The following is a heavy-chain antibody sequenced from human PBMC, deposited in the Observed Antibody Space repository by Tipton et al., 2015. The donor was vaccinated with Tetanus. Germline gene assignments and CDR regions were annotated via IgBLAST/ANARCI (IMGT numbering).Heavy chain of an antibody. Sequence: TLSLTCTVSGGSIRGGGYYWSWIRQHPERGLEWMGYIYYTGNTYYNPSLKSRVTISVDMSKNQFSLKLRSVTAADTAVYYCATDPQMAYWGQGTLVTVSS. V-gene: IGHV4-31*03. D-gene: IGHD5-24*01. CDR1: GGSIRGGGYY. CDR2: IYYTGNT. J-gene: IGHJ4*02. CDR3: ATDPQMAY.